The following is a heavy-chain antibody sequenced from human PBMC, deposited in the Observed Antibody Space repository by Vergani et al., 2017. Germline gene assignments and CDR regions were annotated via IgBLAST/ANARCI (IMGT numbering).Heavy chain of an antibody. CDR2: IIPVLGKT. CDR3: ARDPRGYGGDPEDYYYGMDV. CDR1: GATFRSNT. J-gene: IGHJ6*02. Sequence: QMQLVQSGAEVKKTGSSVKVSCKASGATFRSNTISWVRQVPGQGLEWMGRIIPVLGKTKYAQDFQGRLTITADTSTSTAYMELTSLGSQDTAVYYCARDPRGYGGDPEDYYYGMDVWGQGTTVTVSS. D-gene: IGHD2-21*02. V-gene: IGHV1-69*09.